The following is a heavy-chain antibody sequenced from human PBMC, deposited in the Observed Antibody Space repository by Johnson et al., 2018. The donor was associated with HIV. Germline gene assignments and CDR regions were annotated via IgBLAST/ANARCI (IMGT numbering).Heavy chain of an antibody. V-gene: IGHV3-66*01. CDR2: VYSGGST. CDR1: GFTVSSNY. D-gene: IGHD6-6*01. J-gene: IGHJ3*02. Sequence: EVQLVESGGGLVQPGGSLRLSCAASGFTVSSNYMSWVRQAPGKGLEWVSVVYSGGSTYYADSVKGRFNISRDNSKNTLYLQMNSLRAEDTAVYYCAKGVRGSSCYDAFDIWGQGTMVTVS. CDR3: AKGVRGSSCYDAFDI.